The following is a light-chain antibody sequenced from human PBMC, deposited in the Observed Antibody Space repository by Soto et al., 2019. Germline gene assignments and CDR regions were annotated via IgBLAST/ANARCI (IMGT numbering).Light chain of an antibody. J-gene: IGLJ3*02. CDR2: EVT. CDR1: ISDIGSYHY. Sequence: QSALTQPASVSGSLGQSITISCTGTISDIGSYHYVSWYQHHPGKAPKLIIYEVTNRPSGVSNRFSGSKSGNTASLTISGLQAEDEADYYCSSYKTTSTTFGGGTKLTVL. CDR3: SSYKTTSTT. V-gene: IGLV2-14*01.